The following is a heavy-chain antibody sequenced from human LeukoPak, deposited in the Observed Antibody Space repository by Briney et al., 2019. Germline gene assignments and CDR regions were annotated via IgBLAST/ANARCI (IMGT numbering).Heavy chain of an antibody. D-gene: IGHD7-27*01. Sequence: GGSLRLSCAASGFTVSSNYMNWVRQAPGKGLEWVSVIYSGGSTYYADSVKGRFTISRDNSKNTLYFQMNSLRAEDTAVYYCARDWGRVPDAFDIWGQGTMVTVSS. CDR1: GFTVSSNY. CDR2: IYSGGST. J-gene: IGHJ3*02. CDR3: ARDWGRVPDAFDI. V-gene: IGHV3-53*01.